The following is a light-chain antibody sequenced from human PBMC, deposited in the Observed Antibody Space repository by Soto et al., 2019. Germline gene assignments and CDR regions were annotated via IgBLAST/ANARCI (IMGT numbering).Light chain of an antibody. CDR2: GGT. Sequence: ESVLTQTQVTLSLSPGERAALSCRASQRVSKSNIGWYQHKTGQAPRLLIYGGTKTTSGVPARFSGSGSETEFTLTISSLQSEDFAVYYCQPYNNWPPITSCHGTLLEIK. V-gene: IGKV3-15*01. CDR1: QRVSKSN. J-gene: IGKJ5*01. CDR3: QPYNNWPPIT.